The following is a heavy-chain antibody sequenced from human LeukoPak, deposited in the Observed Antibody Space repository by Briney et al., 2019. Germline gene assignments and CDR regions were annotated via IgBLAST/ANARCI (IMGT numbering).Heavy chain of an antibody. CDR2: LSGSAGGS. J-gene: IGHJ4*02. V-gene: IGHV3-23*01. Sequence: GGSLRLSCGVSGVTLSNYGMSWVRQAPGKGLEWVAGLSGSAGGSNYADSVKGRFSISRDNSKNTLFLQMDRLRAEDTAVYFCAKRGVVVRVFLVGFHKEAYYFDSWGQGAQVTVSS. CDR3: AKRGVVVRVFLVGFHKEAYYFDS. D-gene: IGHD3-16*02. CDR1: GVTLSNYG.